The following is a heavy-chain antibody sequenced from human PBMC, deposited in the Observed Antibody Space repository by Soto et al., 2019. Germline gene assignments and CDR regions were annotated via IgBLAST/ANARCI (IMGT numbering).Heavy chain of an antibody. CDR2: ISGSGGST. J-gene: IGHJ4*02. V-gene: IGHV3-23*01. CDR1: GFTFSNYA. Sequence: EVQLLESGGGLVQPGGSLRLSCAASGFTFSNYAVTWVRQAPGKGLEWVSTISGSGGSTYYADSVKGRFTISRDNSKKTLYLQKTSLRGESTAVYYFATDQGRSWSEMGFWGKGALVTVSS. CDR3: ATDQGRSWSEMGF. D-gene: IGHD3-10*01.